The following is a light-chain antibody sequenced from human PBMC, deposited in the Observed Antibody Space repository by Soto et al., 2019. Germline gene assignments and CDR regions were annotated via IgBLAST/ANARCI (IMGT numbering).Light chain of an antibody. Sequence: DIVMTQSPDSLAVSLGERATINCKSSQSVLYTSNNKNHLAWYQQKPGQPPKLLIYWASTRESGVPDRFSGSGSGTDFTLTISRLQAEDLAVYYCQQYYSSSLTFGGGTKVEIK. CDR3: QQYYSSSLT. CDR1: QSVLYTSNNKNH. CDR2: WAS. J-gene: IGKJ4*01. V-gene: IGKV4-1*01.